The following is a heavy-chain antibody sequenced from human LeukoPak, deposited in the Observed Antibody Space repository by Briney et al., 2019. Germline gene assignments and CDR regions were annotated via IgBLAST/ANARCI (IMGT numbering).Heavy chain of an antibody. CDR2: ISSSGSTI. V-gene: IGHV3-11*04. J-gene: IGHJ4*02. Sequence: GGSLRLSCAASGFTFSDYYMSWIRQAPGKGLEWVSYISSSGSTIYYADSVKGRFTISRDNAKNSLYLQMNSLRAEDTAVYFCARYYYDSSGYYYFDFWGQGTLVTVSS. D-gene: IGHD3-22*01. CDR3: ARYYYDSSGYYYFDF. CDR1: GFTFSDYY.